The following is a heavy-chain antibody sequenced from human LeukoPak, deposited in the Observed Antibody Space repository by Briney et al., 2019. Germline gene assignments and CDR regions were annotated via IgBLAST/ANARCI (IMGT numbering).Heavy chain of an antibody. CDR3: ARANVLRFLEWLLYGDSFDH. CDR1: GFTFSSYW. CDR2: IKQDGSEK. J-gene: IGHJ4*02. D-gene: IGHD3-3*01. V-gene: IGHV3-7*04. Sequence: GGSLRLSCAASGFTFSSYWMSWVRQAPGKGLEWVANIKQDGSEKYYVDSVKGRFTISRDNAKNSLYLQMNSLRAEDTAVYYCARANVLRFLEWLLYGDSFDHWGQGTLVTVSS.